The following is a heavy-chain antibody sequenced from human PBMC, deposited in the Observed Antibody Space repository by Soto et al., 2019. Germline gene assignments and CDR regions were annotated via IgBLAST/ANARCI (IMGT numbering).Heavy chain of an antibody. D-gene: IGHD3-22*01. CDR1: GFTFSGYA. Sequence: QVQLVESGGGVVQPGRSLRLSCAASGFTFSGYAMHWVRQAPGKGLEWVAVISYDEIDKYYADSVKGRFTISRDNSKNTLYLQMSSLRAEDTAVYYCARDASWDSSDYYDAFDVWGHGTMVTVSS. V-gene: IGHV3-30-3*01. CDR3: ARDASWDSSDYYDAFDV. CDR2: ISYDEIDK. J-gene: IGHJ3*01.